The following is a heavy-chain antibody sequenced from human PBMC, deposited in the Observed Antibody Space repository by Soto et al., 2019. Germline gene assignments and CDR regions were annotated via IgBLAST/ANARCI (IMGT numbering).Heavy chain of an antibody. CDR1: GYSFITYV. CDR2: ISTYNGNT. Sequence: QVQLGQSGAEAKKPGASVMVSCKGSGYSFITYVMSWVRQAPGQGLEWVGWISTYNGNTKYVESPQGRVTMTTDTPTSTPYTELRSLRSDDTPVYYCARGATDCYVKSSDYCLDYWGQGTLVTVS. J-gene: IGHJ4*02. D-gene: IGHD3-22*01. V-gene: IGHV1-18*01. CDR3: ARGATDCYVKSSDYCLDY.